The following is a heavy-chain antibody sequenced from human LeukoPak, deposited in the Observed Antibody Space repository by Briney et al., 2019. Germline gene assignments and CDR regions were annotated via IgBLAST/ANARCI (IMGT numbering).Heavy chain of an antibody. CDR2: ISYSGST. CDR3: ARHHHYYDSSGYYYVLDYYYGMDV. V-gene: IGHV4-59*08. D-gene: IGHD3-22*01. Sequence: SETLSLTCTVSGGSISSYYWIWIRQPPVKGLQLIGYISYSGSTNYNPSLKSRVTISVDTSKNQFSLKLSSVTAADTAVYYCARHHHYYDSSGYYYVLDYYYGMDVWGQGTTVTVSS. CDR1: GGSISSYY. J-gene: IGHJ6*02.